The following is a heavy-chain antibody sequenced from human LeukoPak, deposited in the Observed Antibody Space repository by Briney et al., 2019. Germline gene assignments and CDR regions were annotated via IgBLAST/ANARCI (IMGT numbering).Heavy chain of an antibody. Sequence: SQTLSLTCTVSGGSISSGGYYWSWIRQHPGKGLEWIGYIYYSGSTYYNPSLKSRVTISVDTSKNQFSLKLSSVTAADTAAYYCATAGGTSGSYYWDWFDPWGQGTLVTVSS. CDR2: IYYSGST. CDR3: ATAGGTSGSYYWDWFDP. D-gene: IGHD1-26*01. CDR1: GGSISSGGYY. V-gene: IGHV4-31*03. J-gene: IGHJ5*02.